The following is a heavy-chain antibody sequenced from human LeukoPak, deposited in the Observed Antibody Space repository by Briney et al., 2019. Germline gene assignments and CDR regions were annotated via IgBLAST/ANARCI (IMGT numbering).Heavy chain of an antibody. CDR3: AKALSGGEQRDAFDI. V-gene: IGHV3-30*02. CDR1: GFTFSSYG. D-gene: IGHD3-10*01. Sequence: GGSLRLSCAASGFTFSSYGVHWVRQAPGKGLEWVAFIRYDGSNKYYADSVKGRFTISRDNSKNTLYLQMNSLRAEDTAVYYCAKALSGGEQRDAFDIWGQRTMVTVSS. J-gene: IGHJ3*02. CDR2: IRYDGSNK.